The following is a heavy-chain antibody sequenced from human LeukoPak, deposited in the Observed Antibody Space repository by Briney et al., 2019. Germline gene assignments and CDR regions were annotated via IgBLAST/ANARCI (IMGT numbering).Heavy chain of an antibody. V-gene: IGHV3-48*03. Sequence: GGSLRLSCAASGFTFSSYEMNWVRQAPGKGLEWVSYISSSGSTIYYADSVKGRFTISRDNAKNSLYQQMNSLRAEDTAVYYCAVATIKDYFDYWGQGTLVTVSS. CDR2: ISSSGSTI. J-gene: IGHJ4*02. CDR1: GFTFSSYE. D-gene: IGHD5-24*01. CDR3: AVATIKDYFDY.